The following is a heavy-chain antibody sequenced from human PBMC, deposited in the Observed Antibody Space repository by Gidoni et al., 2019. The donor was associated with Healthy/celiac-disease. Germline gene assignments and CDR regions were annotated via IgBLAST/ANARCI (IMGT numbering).Heavy chain of an antibody. CDR2: ISYDGSNK. D-gene: IGHD6-13*01. J-gene: IGHJ6*02. V-gene: IGHV3-30*04. Sequence: QLQLVASGRCVVHPGRSLRLSFAASGLTFSSIAMHWVRQAPVTGMEWVAGISYDGSNKYYANSVKGRFTISRDNSKNTLYLQMNSLRAEDTAVYDCASDPYSSSWQPNYYYYGMDDWGQGTTVTVAS. CDR1: GLTFSSIA. CDR3: ASDPYSSSWQPNYYYYGMDD.